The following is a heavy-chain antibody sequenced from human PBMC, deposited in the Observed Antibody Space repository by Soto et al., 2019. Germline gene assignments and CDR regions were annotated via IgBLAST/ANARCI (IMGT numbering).Heavy chain of an antibody. CDR3: AKPTWGRWGLWAIDY. CDR1: GFTFSSYG. Sequence: QVQLVESGGGVVQPGRSLRLSCAASGFTFSSYGMHWVRQAPGKGLEWVAVISYDGSNKYYADSVKGRFTISRDNSKNTLYLQMNSPRAEDTAVYYCAKPTWGRWGLWAIDYWGQGTLVTVSS. D-gene: IGHD7-27*01. V-gene: IGHV3-30*18. CDR2: ISYDGSNK. J-gene: IGHJ4*02.